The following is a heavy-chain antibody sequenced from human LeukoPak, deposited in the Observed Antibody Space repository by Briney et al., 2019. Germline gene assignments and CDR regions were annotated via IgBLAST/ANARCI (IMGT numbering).Heavy chain of an antibody. D-gene: IGHD5-18*01. V-gene: IGHV4-34*01. J-gene: IGHJ5*02. CDR2: INHSGST. CDR1: GGSFSGYY. Sequence: SGTLSLTCAVYGGSFSGYYWSWIRQPPGKGLEWIGDINHSGSTNYNPSLKSRVTISVDASKNQFSLKLSSVTAADTAVYYCARRGIQLWQRYNNWFDPWGQGTLVTVSS. CDR3: ARRGIQLWQRYNNWFDP.